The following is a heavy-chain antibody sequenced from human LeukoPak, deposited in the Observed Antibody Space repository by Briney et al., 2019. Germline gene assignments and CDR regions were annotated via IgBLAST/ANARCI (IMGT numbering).Heavy chain of an antibody. J-gene: IGHJ4*02. D-gene: IGHD3-10*01. CDR3: AKETLLWFGEGGALDY. CDR1: GFTFSSYG. V-gene: IGHV3-30*02. CDR2: IRYDGSNK. Sequence: GGSLRLSCAASGFTFSSYGMHWVRQAPGKGLEWVAFIRYDGSNKYYADSVKGRFTISRDNSKNTLYLQMNSLRAEDTAVYYCAKETLLWFGEGGALDYWGQGTLVTVSS.